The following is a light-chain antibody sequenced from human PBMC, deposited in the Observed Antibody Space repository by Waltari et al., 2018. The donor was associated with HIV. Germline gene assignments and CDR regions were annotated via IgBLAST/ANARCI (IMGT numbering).Light chain of an antibody. J-gene: IGLJ1*01. CDR2: GDK. CDR1: SSNIGTNY. V-gene: IGLV1-47*01. CDR3: AAWDDSLDGFYV. Sequence: QSVLTQPPSASATPGQRVTISCSGSSSNIGTNYVFWYQQLPGTAPQLLIFGDKERPSGVPDRFSGSRSGTSDALVISGLRSEDEAEYYCAAWDDSLDGFYVFGSGTRVTVL.